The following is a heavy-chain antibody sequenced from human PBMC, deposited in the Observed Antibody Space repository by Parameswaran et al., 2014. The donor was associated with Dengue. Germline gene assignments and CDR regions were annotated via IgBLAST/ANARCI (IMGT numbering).Heavy chain of an antibody. V-gene: IGHV3-53*01. CDR2: IYSGGST. D-gene: IGHD5-12*01. CDR3: ARGVYSGYDSPYFDY. Sequence: RWIRQPPGKGLEWVSVIYSGGSTYYADSVKGRFTISRDNSKNTLYLQMNSLRAEDTAVYYCARGVYSGYDSPYFDYWGQGTLVTVSS. J-gene: IGHJ4*02.